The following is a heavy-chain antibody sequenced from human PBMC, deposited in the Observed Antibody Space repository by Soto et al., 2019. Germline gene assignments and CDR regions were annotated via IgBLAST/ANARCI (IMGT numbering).Heavy chain of an antibody. CDR1: GGTFSSYA. CDR2: IIPIFGTA. J-gene: IGHJ6*02. D-gene: IGHD3-10*01. V-gene: IGHV1-69*01. Sequence: QVQLVQSGAEVKKPGSSVKVSCKASGGTFSSYAISWVRQAPGQALEWMGGIIPIFGTANYAQQFQGRVTITADESTRTAYMELSSLRSEDTAVHYCARDETSGQHPYYGMDLWGQGTTVTVSS. CDR3: ARDETSGQHPYYGMDL.